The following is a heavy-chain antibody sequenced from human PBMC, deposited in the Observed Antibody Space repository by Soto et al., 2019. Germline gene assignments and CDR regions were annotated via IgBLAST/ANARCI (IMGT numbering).Heavy chain of an antibody. D-gene: IGHD7-27*01. J-gene: IGHJ6*02. V-gene: IGHV1-69*13. CDR3: ARDGMGTIVGGMDV. CDR2: IIPIYGTT. Sequence: GASVKVSCKTSGGTFSNDAISWVRQAPGQGLEWMGGIIPIYGTTHYAQKSQDRLKLTADEPTGTAYMELSSLRSDDTGVYYCARDGMGTIVGGMDVWGQGTTVTVSS. CDR1: GGTFSNDA.